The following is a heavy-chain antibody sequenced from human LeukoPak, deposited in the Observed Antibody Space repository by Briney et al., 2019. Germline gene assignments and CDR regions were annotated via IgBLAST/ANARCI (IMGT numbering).Heavy chain of an antibody. Sequence: SETLSLTCAVSGGTINNDDYSWSWIRQPPGKGLEWIGYVYYSGSTYYNPALKSRVTISVDTSNNQFSLKLSSVTAADTAVYYCARVTGYVMEDYFDYWGQGTLVTVSS. V-gene: IGHV4-30-4*07. CDR3: ARVTGYVMEDYFDY. J-gene: IGHJ4*02. CDR2: VYYSGST. D-gene: IGHD6-13*01. CDR1: GGTINNDDYS.